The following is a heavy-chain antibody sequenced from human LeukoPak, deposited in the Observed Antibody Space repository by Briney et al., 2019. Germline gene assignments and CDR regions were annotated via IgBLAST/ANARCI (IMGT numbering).Heavy chain of an antibody. D-gene: IGHD6-6*01. Sequence: PGGSLRLSCAASGFSVSNNYMGWVRQAPGKGLEWGSVIYSGGTTYHADSVKGRFTISRDNSKNTLYLQMNSLRAEDTAVYYCARSTSDIAARPIDYWGQGSLVTVSS. V-gene: IGHV3-53*01. CDR1: GFSVSNNY. CDR2: IYSGGTT. CDR3: ARSTSDIAARPIDY. J-gene: IGHJ4*02.